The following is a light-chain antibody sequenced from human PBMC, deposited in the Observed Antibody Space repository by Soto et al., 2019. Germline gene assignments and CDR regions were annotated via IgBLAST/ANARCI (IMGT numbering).Light chain of an antibody. J-gene: IGKJ1*01. CDR2: HSS. CDR3: QQYNTWHRT. CDR1: QSITSH. V-gene: IGKV3-15*01. Sequence: IVMTQSPVTLSLSPGDRATLSCRASQSITSHLAWYQQKPGQAPRLLIYHSSTRATGIPTRFSGSGSGTDFTLTISSLQSEDFAVYYCQQYNTWHRTFGQGTKVDIK.